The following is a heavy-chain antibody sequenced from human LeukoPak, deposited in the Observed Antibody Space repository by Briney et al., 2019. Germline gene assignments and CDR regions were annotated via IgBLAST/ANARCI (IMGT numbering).Heavy chain of an antibody. CDR3: ARVIPNAWLSRRGAVDY. D-gene: IGHD3-9*01. V-gene: IGHV1-8*01. CDR1: GYTFTSYD. CDR2: MNPNSGNT. Sequence: GASVKVSCKASGYTFTSYDINWVRQATGQGLEWMGWMNPNSGNTGYAQKFQGRVTMTRNTSISTAYMELSSLRSEDTAVYYCARVIPNAWLSRRGAVDYWGQGTLVTVSS. J-gene: IGHJ4*02.